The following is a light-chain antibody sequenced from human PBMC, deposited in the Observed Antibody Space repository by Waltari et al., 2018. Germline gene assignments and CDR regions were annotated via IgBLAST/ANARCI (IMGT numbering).Light chain of an antibody. J-gene: IGLJ1*01. CDR1: TPTLGSNY. CDR3: ASWDDSHYV. Sequence: QSVLTQPPSAPGTPGQRASIACSGSTPTLGSNYLYWYQQLPGMAPKLLIYRNNQRPSGVPDRFSGSKYGTSASLAISGLRSEDEAVYYCASWDDSHYVFGPGTKVTVL. CDR2: RNN. V-gene: IGLV1-47*01.